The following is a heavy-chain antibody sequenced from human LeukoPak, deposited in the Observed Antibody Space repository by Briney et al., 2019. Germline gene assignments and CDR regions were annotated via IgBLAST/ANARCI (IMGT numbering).Heavy chain of an antibody. V-gene: IGHV4-4*07. D-gene: IGHD3-22*01. Sequence: SETLSLTCTVSGGSISSYYWSWIRQPAGKGLEWIGRIYTSGSTNYNPSLKSRVTMSVDTSKNQFSLMLSSVTAADTAVYYCAREIMASSGYHPTLDYYYMDVWGKGTTVTVSS. CDR3: AREIMASSGYHPTLDYYYMDV. CDR2: IYTSGST. CDR1: GGSISSYY. J-gene: IGHJ6*03.